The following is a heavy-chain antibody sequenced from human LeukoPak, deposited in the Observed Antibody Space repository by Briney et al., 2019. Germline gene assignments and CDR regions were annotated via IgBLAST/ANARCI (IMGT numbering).Heavy chain of an antibody. CDR3: ARTLHSYYDSSGYFDY. V-gene: IGHV1-2*02. D-gene: IGHD3-22*01. J-gene: IGHJ4*02. Sequence: ASVKVSFKPSGYTFTDXDMHXVRXXPGQGXEWMGXXNCNSGATKYGEKFQXRVTMTRDTSISTVYMELSRLRSVDTAVYFCARTLHSYYDSSGYFDYWGQGTLVTVSS. CDR2: XNCNSGAT. CDR1: GYTFTDXD.